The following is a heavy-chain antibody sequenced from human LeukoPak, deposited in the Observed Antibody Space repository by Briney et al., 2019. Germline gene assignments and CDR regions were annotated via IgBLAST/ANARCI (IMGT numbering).Heavy chain of an antibody. J-gene: IGHJ4*02. Sequence: SSETLSLTCTVSGGSISSYYWSWIRQPPGKGLEWIGYIYYSGSTNYNPTLKSRVTISVDTSKNQFSLKLSSVTAADTAVYYCAREEGCSGGSCYLYWGQGTLVTVSS. V-gene: IGHV4-59*01. CDR3: AREEGCSGGSCYLY. CDR1: GGSISSYY. CDR2: IYYSGST. D-gene: IGHD2-15*01.